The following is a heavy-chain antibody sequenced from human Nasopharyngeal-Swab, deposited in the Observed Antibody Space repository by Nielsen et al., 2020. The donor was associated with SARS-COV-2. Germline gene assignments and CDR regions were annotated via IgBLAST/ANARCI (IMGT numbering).Heavy chain of an antibody. Sequence: GSLRLSCAVSGYSISSGYYWGWIRQPPGKGLEWIGSIYHSGSTYYNPSLKSRVTISVDTSKNQFSLKLSSVTAADTAVYYCARSEEWFGVDYWGQGTLVTVSS. CDR1: GYSISSGYY. CDR3: ARSEEWFGVDY. CDR2: IYHSGST. D-gene: IGHD3-10*01. J-gene: IGHJ4*02. V-gene: IGHV4-38-2*01.